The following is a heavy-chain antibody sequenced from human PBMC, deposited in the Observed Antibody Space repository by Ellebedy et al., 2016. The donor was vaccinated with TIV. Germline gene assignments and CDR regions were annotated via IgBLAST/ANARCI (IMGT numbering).Heavy chain of an antibody. CDR2: IFSNDEK. Sequence: SGPTLVXPTETLTLTCTVSGFSLSNARLGVSWIRQPPGKALEWLAHIFSNDEKSYSTSLKGRLTISNDTSKSHVVLTMTNMDPVYTATYYCARVRGVILRYYYGMDVWGQGTTVTVSS. D-gene: IGHD3-10*01. CDR1: GFSLSNARLG. J-gene: IGHJ6*02. V-gene: IGHV2-26*01. CDR3: ARVRGVILRYYYGMDV.